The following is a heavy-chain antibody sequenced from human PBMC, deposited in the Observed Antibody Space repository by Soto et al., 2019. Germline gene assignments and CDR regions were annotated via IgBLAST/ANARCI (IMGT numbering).Heavy chain of an antibody. CDR2: IYHSGST. J-gene: IGHJ4*02. Sequence: QLQLQESGSGLVKPSQTLSLTCAVSGGSISSGGYSWSWIRQPPGKGLEWIGYIYHSGSTYYNPSRNSRCTLAVDRSNNQFSLKLSSVTAADTAVYYCAGVPDYWGQGTLVTVSS. CDR1: GGSISSGGYS. V-gene: IGHV4-30-2*01. CDR3: AGVPDY.